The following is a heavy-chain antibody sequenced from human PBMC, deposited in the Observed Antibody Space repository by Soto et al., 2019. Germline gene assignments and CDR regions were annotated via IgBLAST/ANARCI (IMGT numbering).Heavy chain of an antibody. CDR3: AKDRGIIVKAGDAFDV. CDR2: ISASGRST. D-gene: IGHD3-16*02. J-gene: IGHJ3*01. V-gene: IGHV3-23*01. Sequence: EEQLLESGGGLVQPGGSLRLSCAASGLTFSTSAMSWVRQAPGKGLEWVSLISASGRSTDYADSVKGRFTISRDRSKNTVSLQMDSLRAEDTAVYYCAKDRGIIVKAGDAFDVWGQGTKVTVSS. CDR1: GLTFSTSA.